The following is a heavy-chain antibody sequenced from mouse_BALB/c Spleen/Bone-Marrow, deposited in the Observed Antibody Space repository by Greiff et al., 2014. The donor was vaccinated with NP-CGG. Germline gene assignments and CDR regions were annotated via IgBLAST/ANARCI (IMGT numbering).Heavy chain of an antibody. D-gene: IGHD1-1*01. CDR3: ATYYYGSSWGFAY. J-gene: IGHJ3*01. CDR2: IDPANGNT. V-gene: IGHV14-3*02. Sequence: VQLQQSGAELVKPGASVKLSCTASGFNIKDTYMHWVKQRPEQGLEWIGRIDPANGNTKYDPKFQRKATITADTSSNTAYLQLISLTSEDTSVYYCATYYYGSSWGFAYWGQGTLVTVSA. CDR1: GFNIKDTY.